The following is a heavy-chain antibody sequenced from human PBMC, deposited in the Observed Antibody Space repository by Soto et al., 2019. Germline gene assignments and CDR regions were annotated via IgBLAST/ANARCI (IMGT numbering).Heavy chain of an antibody. CDR3: AKRSSSSTFDY. V-gene: IGHV3-23*01. J-gene: IGHJ4*02. CDR1: GFTFSSYA. CDR2: ISGSDDST. Sequence: EVQLLESGGGLVQPGESLRLSCAASGFTFSSYAMSWVRQAPGKGVEWVSVISGSDDSTYYADSVKGRFTISRDNSKNTLYVQMNSLRAEDTAVYYWAKRSSSSTFDYWGQGTLVTVSS. D-gene: IGHD6-6*01.